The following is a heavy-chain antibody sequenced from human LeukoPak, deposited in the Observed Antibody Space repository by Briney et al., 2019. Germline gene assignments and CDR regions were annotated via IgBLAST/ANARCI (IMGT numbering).Heavy chain of an antibody. CDR3: ARHRIAATGSQYYFDY. Sequence: KASETLSLTCTVSGVSISDYYWSWIRQPAGKGLEWIGRIYTSGGTNYNPSLKSRVTMSVDTSRNQFSLKLSSLTAADTAMYYCARHRIAATGSQYYFDYWGQGTLVTVSS. V-gene: IGHV4-4*07. CDR1: GVSISDYY. CDR2: IYTSGGT. J-gene: IGHJ4*02. D-gene: IGHD6-13*01.